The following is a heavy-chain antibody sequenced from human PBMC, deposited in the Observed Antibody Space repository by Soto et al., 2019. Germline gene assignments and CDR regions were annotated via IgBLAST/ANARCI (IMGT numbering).Heavy chain of an antibody. D-gene: IGHD3-10*01. CDR1: GGTFSSYS. V-gene: IGHV1-69*01. Sequence: QVHLVQSGAEVNKPGSSVRVSCKTSGGTFSSYSFTWVRQAPGQGLECMGEIIPILNTANFAQKFQSSVTIPADGAASTVYMELSSLSPGDTAVYYCARVDYASTYGFYYYGLDVWGQGTTVTVSS. CDR2: IIPILNTA. CDR3: ARVDYASTYGFYYYGLDV. J-gene: IGHJ6*02.